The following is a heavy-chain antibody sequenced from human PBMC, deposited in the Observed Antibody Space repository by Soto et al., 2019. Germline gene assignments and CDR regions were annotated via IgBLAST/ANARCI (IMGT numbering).Heavy chain of an antibody. CDR2: ISWNSGSI. CDR3: AKDERGPYCSGGSCYGY. Sequence: GGSLRLSCAASGFTFDDYAMHWVRQAPGKGLEWVSGISWNSGSIGYADSVKGRFTISRDNAKNSLYLQMNSLRAEDTALYYCAKDERGPYCSGGSCYGYWGQGTLVTVSS. CDR1: GFTFDDYA. V-gene: IGHV3-9*01. J-gene: IGHJ4*02. D-gene: IGHD2-15*01.